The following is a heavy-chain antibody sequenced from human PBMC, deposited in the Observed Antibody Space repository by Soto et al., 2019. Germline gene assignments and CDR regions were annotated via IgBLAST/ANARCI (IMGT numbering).Heavy chain of an antibody. CDR1: GFTFGNYA. CDR2: ISDPGTST. J-gene: IGHJ3*01. Sequence: PGGSLRLSCAASGFTFGNYAMNWVRQAPGKGLEWISSISDPGTSTYYANSVKGRFSISRDNSKNTLFLQMNRPRADDTAVYFCAKSLVTPSDAFDLRGRGTLVTVSS. V-gene: IGHV3-23*01. D-gene: IGHD2-21*02. CDR3: AKSLVTPSDAFDL.